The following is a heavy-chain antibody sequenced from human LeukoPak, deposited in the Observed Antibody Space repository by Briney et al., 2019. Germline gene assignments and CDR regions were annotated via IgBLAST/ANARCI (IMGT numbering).Heavy chain of an antibody. V-gene: IGHV3-23*01. J-gene: IGHJ4*02. CDR2: ISVSGGST. Sequence: GGSLRLSCVASGFIFSTYVMSWVRQAPGKGLEWVSGISVSGGSTYYADSVKGRFTISRDNPKNTLYLQMNSLRAEDTAVYYCARGGVLLAGKKFDYWGQGILVTVSS. CDR3: ARGGVLLAGKKFDY. CDR1: GFIFSTYV. D-gene: IGHD6-13*01.